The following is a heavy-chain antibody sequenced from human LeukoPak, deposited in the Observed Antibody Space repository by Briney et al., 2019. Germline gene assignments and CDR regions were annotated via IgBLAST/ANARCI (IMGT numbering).Heavy chain of an antibody. CDR3: ASLRPAYCGGDCSRYGMDV. J-gene: IGHJ6*02. D-gene: IGHD2-21*02. CDR2: IYSGGST. Sequence: PGGSLRLSCAASGFTVSSNYMSWVRQAPGKGLEWVSVIYSGGSTYYADSVKGRFTISRDNSKNTLYLQMNSLRAEDTAVYYCASLRPAYCGGDCSRYGMDVWGQGTTVTVSS. V-gene: IGHV3-53*01. CDR1: GFTVSSNY.